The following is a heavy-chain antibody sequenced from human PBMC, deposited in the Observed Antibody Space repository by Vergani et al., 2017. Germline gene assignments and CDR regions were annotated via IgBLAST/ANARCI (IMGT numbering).Heavy chain of an antibody. Sequence: EVQLVESGGGLVQPGGSLRLSCAASGFTFSSYEMNWVRQAPGKGLEWVSYISSSGSTIHYVDSVKGRFTISRDNAKNSLYLPMNSLRAEDTAVYYCARDSTLVVPAAIFYYNSGMYVWGQGTTVTVSS. V-gene: IGHV3-48*03. J-gene: IGHJ6*02. CDR1: GFTFSSYE. CDR2: ISSSGSTI. CDR3: ARDSTLVVPAAIFYYNSGMYV. D-gene: IGHD2-2*01.